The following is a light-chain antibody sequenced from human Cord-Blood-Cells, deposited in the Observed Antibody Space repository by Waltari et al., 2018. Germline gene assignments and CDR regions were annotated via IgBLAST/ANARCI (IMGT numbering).Light chain of an antibody. J-gene: IGKJ2*03. V-gene: IGKV3-15*01. CDR3: QQYNNWPYS. CDR2: GAS. CDR1: QSVSSN. Sequence: EIVMTQSPATLSVSPGERATLSCRASQSVSSNLAWYQQKPGQAPRLLIYGASTRATGIPVRFSGSGCGTEFTLTISSLQSEDFAVYYCQQYNNWPYSFGQGTKLEIK.